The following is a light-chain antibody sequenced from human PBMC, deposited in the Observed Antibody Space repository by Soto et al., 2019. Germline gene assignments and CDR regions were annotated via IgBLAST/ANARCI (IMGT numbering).Light chain of an antibody. J-gene: IGKJ1*01. V-gene: IGKV3-20*01. Sequence: IVLTQSPGTLSLSPGEGATLSCRASQSVNNNYLAWYQQKPGQAPRLLFYGASNRATGIPDRFSGSGSGTDFTLTISRLEPEDFAVYYCQQMGTFGQGTNAEIK. CDR3: QQMGT. CDR1: QSVNNNY. CDR2: GAS.